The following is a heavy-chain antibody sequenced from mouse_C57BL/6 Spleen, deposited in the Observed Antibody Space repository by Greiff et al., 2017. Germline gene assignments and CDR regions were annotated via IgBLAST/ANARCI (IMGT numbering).Heavy chain of an antibody. CDR3: ARGRYDGYYVAWFAY. CDR2: INPNNGGT. CDR1: GYTFTDYN. J-gene: IGHJ3*01. V-gene: IGHV1-22*01. D-gene: IGHD2-3*01. Sequence: EVQLQQSGPELVKPGASVKMSCKASGYTFTDYNMHWVKQSPGKSLEWIGYINPNNGGTSYNQKFKGKATLTVNKSSSTAYIELRSLTSEDSAGYYCARGRYDGYYVAWFAYWGQGTLVTVSA.